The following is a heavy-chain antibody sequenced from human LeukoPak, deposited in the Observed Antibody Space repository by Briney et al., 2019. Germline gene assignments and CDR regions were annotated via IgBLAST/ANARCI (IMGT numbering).Heavy chain of an antibody. J-gene: IGHJ4*02. D-gene: IGHD6-19*01. CDR1: GGSFSGYY. CDR2: SNHSGGT. CDR3: ATEMGGTDY. Sequence: SETLSLTCAVYGGSFSGYYWSWIRQPPGEGLEWIGESNHSGGTNYNPSLKSRVTISVDTSKNQFSLKLHSVTAADTAVYYCATEMGGTDYWGQGTLVIVSS. V-gene: IGHV4-34*01.